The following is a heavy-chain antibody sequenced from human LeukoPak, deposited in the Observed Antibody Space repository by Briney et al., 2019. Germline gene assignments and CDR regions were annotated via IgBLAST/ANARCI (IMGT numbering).Heavy chain of an antibody. Sequence: GGSLRLSCAASGFTFRSHWMHWVRQAPGKGLVWVARINGDGTGTSYADSVKGRFSISRDNVESTVYLQMNSLRDEDTAVYYCARHDPVLDYWGQGTLVTVSS. V-gene: IGHV3-74*01. D-gene: IGHD1-1*01. CDR2: INGDGTGT. CDR3: ARHDPVLDY. J-gene: IGHJ4*02. CDR1: GFTFRSHW.